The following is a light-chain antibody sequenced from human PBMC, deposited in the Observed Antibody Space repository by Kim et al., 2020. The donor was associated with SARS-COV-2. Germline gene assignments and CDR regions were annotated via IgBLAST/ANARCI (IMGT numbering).Light chain of an antibody. V-gene: IGKV3-15*01. J-gene: IGKJ2*01. Sequence: LSVSPGQRATLSCRASQSVSNTLAWYQQKPGQAPRLLIYGASTRAIGIPARFSGSWSGTEFTLTISSLQSEDFAVYYCQQYNNWPSCGQGTKLEIK. CDR1: QSVSNT. CDR3: QQYNNWPS. CDR2: GAS.